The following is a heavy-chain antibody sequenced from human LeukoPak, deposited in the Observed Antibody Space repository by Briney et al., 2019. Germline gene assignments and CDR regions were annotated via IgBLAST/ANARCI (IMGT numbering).Heavy chain of an antibody. D-gene: IGHD4-17*01. J-gene: IGHJ3*02. CDR1: GYTFTGYY. Sequence: ASVKVSCKASGYTFTGYYMHWVRQAPGQGLEWMGWINPSGGSTSYAQKFQGRVTMTRDMSTSTVYMELSSLRSEDTAVYYCARGTFGDYGDVYDAFDIWGQGTMVTVSS. CDR3: ARGTFGDYGDVYDAFDI. V-gene: IGHV1-46*01. CDR2: INPSGGST.